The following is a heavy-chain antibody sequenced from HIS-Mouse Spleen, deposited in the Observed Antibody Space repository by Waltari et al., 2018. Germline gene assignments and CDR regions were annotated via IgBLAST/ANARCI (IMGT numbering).Heavy chain of an antibody. CDR3: ARVKT. J-gene: IGHJ5*02. CDR1: GYSISSGYY. Sequence: QVQLQESGPGLVKPSETLSLTCTVSGYSISSGYYWGWFRQPPGKGLEWRGSIYHSGSTYYNPSLKSRVTISVDTSKNQFSRKLSSVTAADTAVYYCARVKTWGQGTLVTVSS. V-gene: IGHV4-38-2*02. CDR2: IYHSGST.